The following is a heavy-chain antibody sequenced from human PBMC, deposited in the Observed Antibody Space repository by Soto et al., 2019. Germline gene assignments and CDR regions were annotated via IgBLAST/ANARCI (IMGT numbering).Heavy chain of an antibody. CDR3: ASDVGWGLLYYFDY. CDR2: ISAYNGNT. Sequence: QVQLVQSGAEVKKPGASVKVSCKASGYTFTSYGISWVRQAPGQGLEWMGWISAYNGNTNCAQKLQGRVTMTTDTSTSTAYMELRSLRSDDKAVYCCASDVGWGLLYYFDYWGQGTLVTVSS. V-gene: IGHV1-18*01. D-gene: IGHD2-15*01. J-gene: IGHJ4*02. CDR1: GYTFTSYG.